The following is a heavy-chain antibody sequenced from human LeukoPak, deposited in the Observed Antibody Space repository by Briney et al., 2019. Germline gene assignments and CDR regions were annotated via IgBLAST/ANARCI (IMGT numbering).Heavy chain of an antibody. CDR3: ARNYYDYVWGSYRPFDY. Sequence: GASVKVSCKASGYTFTGYYMHWVRQAPGQGLEWMGWINPNSGGTNYAQKFQGRVTMTRDTSISTAYMELSRLRSDDTAVYYCARNYYDYVWGSYRPFDYWGQGTLVTVSS. V-gene: IGHV1-2*02. CDR1: GYTFTGYY. CDR2: INPNSGGT. D-gene: IGHD3-16*02. J-gene: IGHJ4*02.